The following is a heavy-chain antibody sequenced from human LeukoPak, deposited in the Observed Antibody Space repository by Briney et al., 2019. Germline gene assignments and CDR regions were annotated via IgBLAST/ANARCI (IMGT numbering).Heavy chain of an antibody. J-gene: IGHJ4*02. V-gene: IGHV1-8*01. Sequence: ASVKVSCKASGYTFTSYDINWVRQATGQGLEWMGWMNPNSGNTGYAQKFQGRVTMTRNTSISTAYMELSSLRPEDTAVYYCARIKRGYSYGNFDYWGQGTLVTVSS. CDR1: GYTFTSYD. CDR3: ARIKRGYSYGNFDY. CDR2: MNPNSGNT. D-gene: IGHD5-18*01.